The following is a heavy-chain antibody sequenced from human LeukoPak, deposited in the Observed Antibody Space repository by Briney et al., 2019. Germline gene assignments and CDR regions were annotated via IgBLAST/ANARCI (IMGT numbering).Heavy chain of an antibody. CDR1: GFTFSAFG. V-gene: IGHV3-23*01. D-gene: IGHD3-9*01. Sequence: GGSLRLSCAASGFTFSAFGMNWVRQAPGKGLEWVLTITKSGDSTYYVDSVKGRFTISRDNSKNTLYLQMNSLRAEDTAKYYCTKDYCGKFCSAVWGQGTTVTVSS. J-gene: IGHJ6*02. CDR2: ITKSGDST. CDR3: TKDYCGKFCSAV.